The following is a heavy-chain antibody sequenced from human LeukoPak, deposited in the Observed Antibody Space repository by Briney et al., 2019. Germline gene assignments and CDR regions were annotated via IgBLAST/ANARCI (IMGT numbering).Heavy chain of an antibody. D-gene: IGHD1-26*01. CDR1: GFTLSDSA. CDR2: IDRPAKSYAT. V-gene: IGHV3-73*01. J-gene: IGHJ5*02. CDR3: TRDRGTYNWLDP. Sequence: GGSLRLSCAASGFTLSDSAIHWVRQASGKGLEWVGLIDRPAKSYATAYGASVGGRFTISRDDSKNTAYLQMDSLKTEDTALYYCTRDRGTYNWLDPWGQGTLVTVSP.